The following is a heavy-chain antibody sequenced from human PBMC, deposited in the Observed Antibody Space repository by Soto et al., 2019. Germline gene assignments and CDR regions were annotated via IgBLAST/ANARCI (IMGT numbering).Heavy chain of an antibody. V-gene: IGHV3-33*01. CDR2: IWYDGSDK. CDR1: GFTLSSYG. Sequence: QVQLVESGGGVVQPGRSLRLSCAASGFTLSSYGMHWVRQAPGKGPEWVAFIWYDGSDKYYADSVKGRFTISRDNSKDTLYLQMNSLRAEDTAVYYCARITWPGHCASYVCFLPDSWGQGTLVTVSS. J-gene: IGHJ5*01. CDR3: ARITWPGHCASYVCFLPDS. D-gene: IGHD2-8*02.